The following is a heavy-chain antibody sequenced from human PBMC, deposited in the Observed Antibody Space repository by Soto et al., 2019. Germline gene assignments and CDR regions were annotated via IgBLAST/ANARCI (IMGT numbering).Heavy chain of an antibody. J-gene: IGHJ4*02. Sequence: QITLKESGPTLVKPTQTLTLTCTFSGFSLSTSGVGVGWIRQPPGKALEWLALTYWDGEKRYSPSLKSRLTITKDTSKNQVILTMTNVDPVXTATXXXXXXXXXXXXXXXXXXXXFDYWGQGTLVTVSS. V-gene: IGHV2-5*02. CDR2: TYWDGEK. CDR1: GFSLSTSGVG. CDR3: XXXXXXXXXXXXXXXXXFDY.